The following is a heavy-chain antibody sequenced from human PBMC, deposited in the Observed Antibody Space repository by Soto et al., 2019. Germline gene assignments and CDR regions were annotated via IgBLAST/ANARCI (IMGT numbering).Heavy chain of an antibody. CDR1: GGTFSSYA. CDR3: ARVITIFGVVIIYYGMDV. CDR2: IIPIFGTA. J-gene: IGHJ6*02. D-gene: IGHD3-3*01. V-gene: IGHV1-69*06. Sequence: ASVKVSCKASGGTFSSYAISWVRQAPGQGLEWMGGIIPIFGTANYAQKFQGRVTITADKSTSTAYMELSSLRSEDTAVYYCARVITIFGVVIIYYGMDVWGQGTTVTVSS.